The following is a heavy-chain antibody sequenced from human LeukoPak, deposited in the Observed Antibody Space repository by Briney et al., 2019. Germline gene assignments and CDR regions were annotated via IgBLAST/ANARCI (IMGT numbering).Heavy chain of an antibody. D-gene: IGHD6-19*01. Sequence: GGSLRLSCAASGFTFSSYAMSWVRQAPGKGLEWVSAISGSGGSTYYADSVKGRFTISRDNSKNTLYLQMNSLRAEDTAVYYCATAGGAIAVAGTDDYWGQGTLVTVSS. V-gene: IGHV3-23*01. CDR3: ATAGGAIAVAGTDDY. J-gene: IGHJ4*02. CDR1: GFTFSSYA. CDR2: ISGSGGST.